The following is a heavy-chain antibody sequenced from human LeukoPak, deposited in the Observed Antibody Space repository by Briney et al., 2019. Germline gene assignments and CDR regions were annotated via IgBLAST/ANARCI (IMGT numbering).Heavy chain of an antibody. V-gene: IGHV4-59*08. Sequence: SETLSLTCTVSGGSISTFYWSWIRQPPGKGLEWIGYVYYSGSTNYSPSLKSRVTISVDTSTNQFSLKLSSVTAADTAVYYCARRNSNFDYWGQGTLVTVSS. J-gene: IGHJ4*02. CDR2: VYYSGST. D-gene: IGHD6-13*01. CDR1: GGSISTFY. CDR3: ARRNSNFDY.